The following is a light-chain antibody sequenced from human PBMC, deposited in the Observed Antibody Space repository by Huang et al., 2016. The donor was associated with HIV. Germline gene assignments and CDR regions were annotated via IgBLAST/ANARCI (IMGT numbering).Light chain of an antibody. CDR3: QQYFETPLT. V-gene: IGKV4-1*01. CDR1: QTILYSSKNKNY. CDR2: WAS. Sequence: DIVMTQSPDSLAVSLGERATVNCKSSQTILYSSKNKNYLAWYQQKPGQPPMSLIYWASTRESGVPDRFSGSGSGTDFTLTISSLQAEDVAVYYCQQYFETPLTFGGGTKVEIK. J-gene: IGKJ4*01.